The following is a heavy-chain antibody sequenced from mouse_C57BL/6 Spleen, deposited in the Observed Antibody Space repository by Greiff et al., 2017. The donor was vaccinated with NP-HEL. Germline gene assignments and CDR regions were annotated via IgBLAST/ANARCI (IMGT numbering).Heavy chain of an antibody. CDR2: IWGDGST. CDR1: GFSLTSYG. CDR3: AEGGRVAPCAY. D-gene: IGHD1-1*01. V-gene: IGHV2-3*01. J-gene: IGHJ3*01. Sequence: QVQLKESGPGLVAPSPSLSITCTASGFSLTSYGVSWVRQPPGKGLEWLGGIWGDGSTNYYSALISRQSISKDNSKSQVFLKLNSLQADDAATYYCAEGGRVAPCAYWGQGTLVTVSA.